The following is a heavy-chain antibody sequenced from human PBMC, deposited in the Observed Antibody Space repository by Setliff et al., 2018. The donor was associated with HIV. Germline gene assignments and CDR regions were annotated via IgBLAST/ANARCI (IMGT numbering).Heavy chain of an antibody. V-gene: IGHV4-39*07. CDR2: FYYSVST. J-gene: IGHJ6*02. Sequence: KASETLSLTCTVSGDSISRRIYYWGWIRQPPGKGLEWIGNFYYSVSTHYNPSLKSRVTISVDTSKNQCSLKVTSLTAAGTAEYYWASHKVSTTLVVLVSDYFYYGMDIWGQGTTVTVSS. D-gene: IGHD2-21*01. CDR1: GDSISRRIYY. CDR3: ASHKVSTTLVVLVSDYFYYGMDI.